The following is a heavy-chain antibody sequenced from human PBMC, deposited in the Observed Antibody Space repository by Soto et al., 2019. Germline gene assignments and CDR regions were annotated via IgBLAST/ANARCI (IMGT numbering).Heavy chain of an antibody. J-gene: IGHJ4*02. CDR3: AXXXXXWSSEQPYYFDY. CDR1: GFTFSNYA. D-gene: IGHD6-13*01. V-gene: IGHV3-23*01. CDR2: ISGSGGRS. Sequence: EVQLLDSGGGLVQPGGSLRLSCAASGFTFSNYAMTWVRQGPGKGLEWVSGISGSGGRSYYADSVKGRFTISRDNSKSTLYLQMXXXRAEDTXVYYXAXXXXXWSSEQPYYFDYWGQGTLVTVSS.